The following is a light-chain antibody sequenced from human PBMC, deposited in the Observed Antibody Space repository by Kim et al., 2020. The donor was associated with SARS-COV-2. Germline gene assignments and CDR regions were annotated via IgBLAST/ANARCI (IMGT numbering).Light chain of an antibody. Sequence: PGERATLSCRASQTITSSNLAWYQQKPGQAPRLLVYGASRRATGIPDRFSGSGSGTDFSLTISRLESEDFAVYYCQQYGSSPRVTFGGGTKV. CDR2: GAS. V-gene: IGKV3-20*01. CDR3: QQYGSSPRVT. J-gene: IGKJ4*01. CDR1: QTITSSN.